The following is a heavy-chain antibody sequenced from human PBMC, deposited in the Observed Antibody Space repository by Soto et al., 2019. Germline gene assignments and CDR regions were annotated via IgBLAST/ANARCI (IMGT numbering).Heavy chain of an antibody. D-gene: IGHD2-2*01. CDR2: IYYSGST. CDR1: GGSISSYY. CDR3: AREGVVPAASYYYYYMDV. J-gene: IGHJ6*03. V-gene: IGHV4-59*01. Sequence: SETRSLTCTVSGGSISSYYWSWIRQPPGKGLEWIGYIYYSGSTNYNPSLKSRVTISVDTSKNQFSLKLSSVTAADTAVYYCAREGVVPAASYYYYYMDVWGKGTTVTVSS.